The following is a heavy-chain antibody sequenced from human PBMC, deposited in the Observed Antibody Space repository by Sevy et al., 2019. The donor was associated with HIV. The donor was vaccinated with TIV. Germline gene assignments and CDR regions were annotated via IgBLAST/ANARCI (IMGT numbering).Heavy chain of an antibody. V-gene: IGHV3-23*01. CDR2: ISRRGGST. D-gene: IGHD2-2*01. CDR3: AKVDVVVPVADYGLDV. J-gene: IGHJ6*02. Sequence: GSLRLSCAASGFTFSNFAMSWVRQAPGEGLEWGASISRRGGSTYYADSVKGRFTISRDNSKNTLYLQMNSLRSEVTAVYYCAKVDVVVPVADYGLDVWGHGTTVTVSS. CDR1: GFTFSNFA.